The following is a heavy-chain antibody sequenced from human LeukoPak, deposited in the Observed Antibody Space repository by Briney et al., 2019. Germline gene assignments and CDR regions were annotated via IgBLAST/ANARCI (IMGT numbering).Heavy chain of an antibody. CDR2: IYYSGST. CDR1: GGSISSYY. Sequence: SETLSLTCTVSGGSISSYYWSWIRQPPGKGLEWIGYIYYSGSTNYNPSLKSRVTISVDTSKNQFSLKLSSVTAADTAVYYCARVLRSGGSLDAFDIWGQGTMVTVSS. CDR3: ARVLRSGGSLDAFDI. V-gene: IGHV4-59*01. J-gene: IGHJ3*02. D-gene: IGHD2-15*01.